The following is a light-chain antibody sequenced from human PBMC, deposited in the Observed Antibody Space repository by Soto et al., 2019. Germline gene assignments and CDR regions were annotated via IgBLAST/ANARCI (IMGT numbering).Light chain of an antibody. Sequence: QSVLTQPPSASGTPGQRVTISCSGSSSNIGSNTVNWYQQLPRTAPKDLIYSDNQLPSGVPDRFSGSKSCTSASLAISGLQAEEEDDDYGAAWDDSLSGWVFGGGTKLTVL. CDR3: AAWDDSLSGWV. CDR2: SDN. V-gene: IGLV1-44*01. J-gene: IGLJ3*02. CDR1: SSNIGSNT.